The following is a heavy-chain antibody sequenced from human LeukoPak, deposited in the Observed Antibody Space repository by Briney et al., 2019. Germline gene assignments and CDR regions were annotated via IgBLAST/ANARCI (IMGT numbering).Heavy chain of an antibody. CDR3: AKATPYDILTGRRRYYFDY. CDR1: GFTFSSYA. Sequence: GGSLRLSCAASGFTFSSYAMSWVRQAPGKGLEWVSAISGSGGSTYYADSVKGRFTISRDNSKNTLYLQMNSLRAEGTAVYYCAKATPYDILTGRRRYYFDYWGQGTLVTVSS. V-gene: IGHV3-23*01. J-gene: IGHJ4*02. D-gene: IGHD3-9*01. CDR2: ISGSGGST.